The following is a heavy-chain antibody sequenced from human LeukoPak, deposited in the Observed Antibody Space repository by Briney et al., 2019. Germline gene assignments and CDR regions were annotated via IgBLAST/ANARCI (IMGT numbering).Heavy chain of an antibody. D-gene: IGHD3-22*01. CDR1: GYTFTSYY. Sequence: ASVKVSCKASGYTFTSYYMHWVRQAPGQGLEWMGWINPNSGGTNYAQKFQGRVTMTRDTSISTAYMELSRLRSDDTAVYYCARVGDYYDSSGPFDYWGQGTLVTVSS. CDR3: ARVGDYYDSSGPFDY. J-gene: IGHJ4*02. CDR2: INPNSGGT. V-gene: IGHV1-2*02.